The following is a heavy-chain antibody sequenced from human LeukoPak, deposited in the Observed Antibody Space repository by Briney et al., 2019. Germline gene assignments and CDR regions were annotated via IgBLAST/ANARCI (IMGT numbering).Heavy chain of an antibody. CDR2: IIPILGIA. Sequence: SVKVSCKASGGTFSSYAISWVRQAPGQGLEWMGRIIPILGIANYAQKFQGRVTITADKSTSTAYMELRTLGSDDTAVFYCARDSGGAPDYWGQGTLVTVSS. V-gene: IGHV1-69*04. J-gene: IGHJ4*02. CDR3: ARDSGGAPDY. D-gene: IGHD1-26*01. CDR1: GGTFSSYA.